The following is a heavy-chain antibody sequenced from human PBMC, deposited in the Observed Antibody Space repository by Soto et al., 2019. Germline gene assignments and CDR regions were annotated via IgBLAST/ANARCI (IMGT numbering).Heavy chain of an antibody. CDR3: ATFYSRGLPRGHLDN. CDR1: DYTFTRNG. V-gene: IGHV1-18*01. J-gene: IGHJ4*02. D-gene: IGHD1-26*01. CDR2: ISGYSGST. Sequence: QVQLVQSGAEVKKPGASVKVSCKASDYTFTRNGISWVRQAPGQGREWMGWISGYSGSTNYAQKFQGRVTMTTATPTSTAYRELRSLRSDDTAVYYCATFYSRGLPRGHLDNWGQVTRVTVSS.